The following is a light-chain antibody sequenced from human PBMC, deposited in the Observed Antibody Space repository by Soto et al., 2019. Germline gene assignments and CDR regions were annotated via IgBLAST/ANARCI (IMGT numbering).Light chain of an antibody. CDR3: QQSYRPPYT. CDR2: AAS. CDR1: QSISSY. Sequence: DIQMTQSPSSLSASVGDRVTITCRASQSISSYLNWYEQKPGKAPKPLIYAASSLQSGVPSRFSGSGSGTDLTLTISSLKPEDFATYYCQQSYRPPYTFGQGTKLEIK. J-gene: IGKJ2*01. V-gene: IGKV1-39*01.